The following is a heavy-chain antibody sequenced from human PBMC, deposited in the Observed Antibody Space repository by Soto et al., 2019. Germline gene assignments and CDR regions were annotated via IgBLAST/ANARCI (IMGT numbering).Heavy chain of an antibody. V-gene: IGHV4-39*07. Sequence: PSEALSLTCSVSGGSISSSSYFWGWIRQPPGKGLEWIGSIYYSGSTYYNPSLKSRVTVSVDTSKNQFSLKLSSVPAADTPLYYCARVPDYWGQGILVTVSS. CDR1: GGSISSSSYF. CDR2: IYYSGST. D-gene: IGHD2-2*01. J-gene: IGHJ4*02. CDR3: ARVPDY.